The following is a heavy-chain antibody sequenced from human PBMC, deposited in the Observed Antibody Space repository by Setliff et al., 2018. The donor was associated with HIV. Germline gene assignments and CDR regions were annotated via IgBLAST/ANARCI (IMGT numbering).Heavy chain of an antibody. CDR2: IYTSGST. CDR1: GGSISSGSYY. Sequence: SETLSLTCTVSGGSISSGSYYWSWIRQPAGKGLEWIGHIYTSGSTNYNPSLKSRVTISVDTSKNQFSLKLSSVTTADTAVYYCARGSYYYYYYMDVWGKGTTVTVSS. V-gene: IGHV4-61*09. J-gene: IGHJ6*03. CDR3: ARGSYYYYYYMDV. D-gene: IGHD1-26*01.